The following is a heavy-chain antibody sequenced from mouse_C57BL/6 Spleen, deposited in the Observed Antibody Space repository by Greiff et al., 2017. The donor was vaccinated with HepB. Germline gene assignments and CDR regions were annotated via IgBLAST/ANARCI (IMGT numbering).Heavy chain of an antibody. CDR1: GYTFTSYW. J-gene: IGHJ2*01. Sequence: QVQLQQPGAELVMPGASVKLSCKASGYTFTSYWMHWVKQRPGQGLEWIGEIDPSDSYTNYNQKFKGKSTLTVDKSSSTAYMQLSSLTSEDSAVYYCARGQLRPRYFDYWGQGTTLTVSS. V-gene: IGHV1-69*01. CDR3: ARGQLRPRYFDY. CDR2: IDPSDSYT. D-gene: IGHD3-2*02.